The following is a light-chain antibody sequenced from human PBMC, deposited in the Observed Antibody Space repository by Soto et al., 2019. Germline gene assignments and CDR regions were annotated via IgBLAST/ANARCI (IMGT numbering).Light chain of an antibody. CDR2: NND. V-gene: IGLV1-44*01. Sequence: QSVLTQPPSASGTPGQRVTISCSGSSSNIGSNTVNWYQQLPGTAPKLLIYNNDQRPSGVPDRFSGSKSGTSASLAISGLQSEDEADYYCATWDDSLNGGYVFGTGTKLTVL. CDR1: SSNIGSNT. J-gene: IGLJ1*01. CDR3: ATWDDSLNGGYV.